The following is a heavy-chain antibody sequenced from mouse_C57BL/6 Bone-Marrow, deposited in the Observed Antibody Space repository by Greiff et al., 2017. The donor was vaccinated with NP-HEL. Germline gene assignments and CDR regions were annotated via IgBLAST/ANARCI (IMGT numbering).Heavy chain of an antibody. V-gene: IGHV6-6*01. J-gene: IGHJ1*03. CDR2: IRNKANNHAT. D-gene: IGHD6-1*01. CDR1: GFTFSDAW. Sequence: EVKLVESGGGLVQPGGSMKLSCAASGFTFSDAWMDWVRQSPEKGLEWVAEIRNKANNHATYYAESVKGRFTISRDDSKSSVYLQMNSLRAEDTGIYYCTRPSPRGNWYFDVWGTGTTVTVSS. CDR3: TRPSPRGNWYFDV.